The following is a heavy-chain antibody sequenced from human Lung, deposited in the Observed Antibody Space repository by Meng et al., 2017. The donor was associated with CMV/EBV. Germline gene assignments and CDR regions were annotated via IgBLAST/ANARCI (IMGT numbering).Heavy chain of an antibody. D-gene: IGHD6-6*01. CDR3: ARDLQAARPGYYCGMDV. CDR2: IIPIFGTA. V-gene: IGHV1-69*05. Sequence: SXXVSXKASGGTFSSYAISWVRQAPGQGLEWMGGIIPIFGTANYAQKFQGRVTITTDESTSTAYMELSSLRSEDTAVYYCARDLQAARPGYYCGMDVWGQGTTVTVSS. CDR1: GGTFSSYA. J-gene: IGHJ6*02.